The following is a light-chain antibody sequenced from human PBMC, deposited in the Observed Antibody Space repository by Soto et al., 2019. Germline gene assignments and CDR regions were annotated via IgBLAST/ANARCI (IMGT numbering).Light chain of an antibody. CDR3: QSYDSSLSGAV. J-gene: IGLJ7*01. CDR1: SSNIGAGYD. V-gene: IGLV1-40*01. Sequence: QSVLTQPPSVSGAPGQRVTISCTGSSSNIGAGYDVHWYQQLPGTAPKLLIYGNSNRPSGVPDRFSGSKSGTSASLAITGLHAEYEADYYCQSYDSSLSGAVFGGGTQLTVL. CDR2: GNS.